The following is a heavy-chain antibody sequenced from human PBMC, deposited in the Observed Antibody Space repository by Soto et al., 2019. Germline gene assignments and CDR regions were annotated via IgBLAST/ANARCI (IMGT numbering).Heavy chain of an antibody. J-gene: IGHJ3*02. CDR1: GYTFTGYY. D-gene: IGHD3-22*01. CDR3: ARDWSNLYYYDSSGPQRKTDAFDI. V-gene: IGHV1-2*02. CDR2: INPNSGGT. Sequence: GASVKVSCKASGYTFTGYYMHWVRQAPGQGLEWMGWINPNSGGTNYAQKFQGRVTMTRDTSISTAYMELSRPSSDDTAVYYCARDWSNLYYYDSSGPQRKTDAFDIWGQGTMVTVSS.